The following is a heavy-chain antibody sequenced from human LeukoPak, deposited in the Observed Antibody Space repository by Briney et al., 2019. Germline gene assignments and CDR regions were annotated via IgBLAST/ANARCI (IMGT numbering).Heavy chain of an antibody. CDR2: ITDSGVSA. D-gene: IGHD3-10*01. J-gene: IGHJ4*01. CDR1: GFTFSNFA. CDR3: AKMTDARGRYGSGSH. Sequence: GGSLRLSCAASGFTFSNFAMSWVRQAPGKGLEWVSSITDSGVSAFYADSQSGRFTISRDNSKNTLYLQMKNLRAADTATYYCAKMTDARGRYGSGSHWGQGTLVAVSS. V-gene: IGHV3-23*01.